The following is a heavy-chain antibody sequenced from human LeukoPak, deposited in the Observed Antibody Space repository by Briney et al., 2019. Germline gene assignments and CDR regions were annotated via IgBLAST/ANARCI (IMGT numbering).Heavy chain of an antibody. CDR1: GFTFSDYY. J-gene: IGHJ4*02. D-gene: IGHD6-19*01. V-gene: IGHV3-11*06. Sequence: GGSLRLSCAASGFTFSDYYMSWIRQAPGKGLEWVSYISSSSSYTNYADSVKGRFTISRDNAKSSLYLQMNSLRAEDTAVYYCARTVSSSGSADLYYFDYWGQGTLVTVSS. CDR3: ARTVSSSGSADLYYFDY. CDR2: ISSSSSYT.